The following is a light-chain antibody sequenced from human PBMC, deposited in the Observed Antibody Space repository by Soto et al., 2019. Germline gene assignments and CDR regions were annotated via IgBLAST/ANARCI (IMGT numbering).Light chain of an antibody. Sequence: AIQMTQSPSSLSASVGDRVTITCRASQGIRNDLGWYQQKPGKAPKLLIYAASSLQSVVPSRFSGSGSGTDYTLTISSLQPEDFATYFCLQDYNYPLTFGGGTKVEIK. CDR1: QGIRND. CDR2: AAS. V-gene: IGKV1-6*01. J-gene: IGKJ4*01. CDR3: LQDYNYPLT.